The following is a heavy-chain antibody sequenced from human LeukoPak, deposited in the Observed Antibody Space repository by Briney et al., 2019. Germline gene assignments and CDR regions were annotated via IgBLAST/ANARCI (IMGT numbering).Heavy chain of an antibody. CDR2: ISSSSSYT. CDR1: GFTFSSYS. V-gene: IGHV3-21*05. D-gene: IGHD5-12*01. Sequence: GGSLRLSCAASGFTFSSYSMTWVRQAPGKGLEWVSYISSSSSYTYYADSVKGRFTISRDNAKNSLYLQMNSLRAEDTAVYYCARVGKGWLQHTGAFDIWGQGTMVTVSS. J-gene: IGHJ3*02. CDR3: ARVGKGWLQHTGAFDI.